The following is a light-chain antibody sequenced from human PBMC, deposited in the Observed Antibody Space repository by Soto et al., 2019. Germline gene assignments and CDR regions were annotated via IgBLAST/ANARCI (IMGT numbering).Light chain of an antibody. CDR2: GNS. J-gene: IGLJ2*01. CDR3: QSYDSSLSGYVV. CDR1: SSNIGAGYD. V-gene: IGLV1-40*01. Sequence: QSVLTQPPSVSGAPGQRVTISCTGSSSNIGAGYDVHWYQQLPGTAPRLLIYGNSNRPSGVPDRFSGSKSGTSASLAITGLQAEDEADYHCQSYDSSLSGYVVFGGGTKVTVL.